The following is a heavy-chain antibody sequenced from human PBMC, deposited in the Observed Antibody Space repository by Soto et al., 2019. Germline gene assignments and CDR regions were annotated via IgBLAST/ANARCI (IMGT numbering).Heavy chain of an antibody. CDR2: IKQDGSEK. D-gene: IGHD3-3*01. V-gene: IGHV3-7*01. CDR1: GFTFSSYW. CDR3: ARGTYYDFWSGYSSGYYMDV. J-gene: IGHJ6*03. Sequence: PGGSLRLSCAASGFTFSSYWMSWVRQAPGKGLEWVANIKQDGSEKYYVDSVKCRFTISRDNAKNSLYLQMNSLRAEDTAVYYCARGTYYDFWSGYSSGYYMDVWGKGTTVTVSS.